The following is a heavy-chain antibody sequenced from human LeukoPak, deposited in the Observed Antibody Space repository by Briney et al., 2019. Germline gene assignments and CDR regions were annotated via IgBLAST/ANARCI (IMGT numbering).Heavy chain of an antibody. CDR3: AREDSSAFDAFDV. J-gene: IGHJ3*01. CDR1: GGSISSYY. CDR2: IFYSGNT. V-gene: IGHV4-59*12. D-gene: IGHD3-22*01. Sequence: SETLSLTCTVSGGSISSYYWNWIRQPPGKGLEWIGYIFYSGNTRYNPSLRSRVSISVDTSKNRFSLRLSSVTTADTAVYYCAREDSSAFDAFDVWGQGTMVTVSS.